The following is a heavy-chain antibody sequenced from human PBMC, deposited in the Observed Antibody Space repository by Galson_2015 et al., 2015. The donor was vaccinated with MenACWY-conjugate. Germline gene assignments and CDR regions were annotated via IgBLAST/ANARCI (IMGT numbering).Heavy chain of an antibody. V-gene: IGHV5-51*01. CDR2: ISPGDSET. CDR3: ARHPPGGRGMDV. J-gene: IGHJ6*02. CDR1: GYTFTTYW. D-gene: IGHD1-26*01. Sequence: QSGAAVKKPGESLKISCTGSGYTFTTYWIGWGRQLPGKGLVWMGPISPGDSETRYSPAFQGKVTISADKSISTAYVQWDSLQASDTAMYYCARHPPGGRGMDVWGQGTTVTVSS.